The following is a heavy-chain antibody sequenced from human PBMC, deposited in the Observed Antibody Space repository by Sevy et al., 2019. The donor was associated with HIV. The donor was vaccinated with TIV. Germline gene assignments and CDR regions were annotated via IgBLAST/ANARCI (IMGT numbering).Heavy chain of an antibody. CDR3: TTDVGLGATYY. CDR1: GFTFSNAW. D-gene: IGHD1-26*01. CDR2: STTKTDGEPI. Sequence: GGSLRLSCVASGFTFSNAWVNWVRQAPGKVLEWVGRSTTKTDGEPIDYAAPVKDRFTISRDDSKNTLYLQMNSLRTEDTAVYYCTTDVGLGATYYWGQGTLVTVSS. V-gene: IGHV3-15*07. J-gene: IGHJ4*02.